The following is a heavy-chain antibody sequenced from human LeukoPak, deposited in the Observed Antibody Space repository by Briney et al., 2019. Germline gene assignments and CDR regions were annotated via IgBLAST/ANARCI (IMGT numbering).Heavy chain of an antibody. CDR1: GGSISSGGYS. CDR3: ARGPRVPRWSGGYSGSIDY. V-gene: IGHV4-30-2*01. J-gene: IGHJ4*02. Sequence: PSQTLSLTCAVSGGSISSGGYSWSWIRQPPGKGLEWIGYIYHSGSTNYNPSLKSRVTISVDTSKNQFSLKLSSVTAADTAVYYCARGPRVPRWSGGYSGSIDYWGQGTLVTVSS. D-gene: IGHD5-12*01. CDR2: IYHSGST.